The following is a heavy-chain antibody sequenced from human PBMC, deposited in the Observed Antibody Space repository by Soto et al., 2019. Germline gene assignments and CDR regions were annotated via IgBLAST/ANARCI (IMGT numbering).Heavy chain of an antibody. CDR1: GDSINSNGFY. CDR3: ARGRYSFDYSFDY. CDR2: IYYNGNT. V-gene: IGHV4-31*03. D-gene: IGHD5-18*01. Sequence: SETLSLTCTVSGDSINSNGFYWSWIRQRPEKGLEWIGYIYYNGNTLYNPSLGSRVTTSVDTSKIQFSLNLTSVTAADAAVYYCARGRYSFDYSFDYWGQGTLVTVSS. J-gene: IGHJ4*02.